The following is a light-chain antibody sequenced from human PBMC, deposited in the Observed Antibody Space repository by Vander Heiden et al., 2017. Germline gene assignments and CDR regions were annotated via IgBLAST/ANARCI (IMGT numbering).Light chain of an antibody. V-gene: IGLV3-21*02. CDR1: HIGSKR. Sequence: SYVLTQPPSVAVAPGQTARIPCGGNHIGSKRVHWYQQRPGRAPMVVVNHDSDRPSGIPARFSGSNSGNTATLTISRVEAADEADYYCQVWDTTTDQGVFGGGTQLTVL. CDR2: HDS. CDR3: QVWDTTTDQGV. J-gene: IGLJ7*01.